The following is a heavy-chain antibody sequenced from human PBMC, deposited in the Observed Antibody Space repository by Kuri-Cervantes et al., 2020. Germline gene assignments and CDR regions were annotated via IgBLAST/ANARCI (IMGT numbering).Heavy chain of an antibody. CDR1: GNSFTKSW. Sequence: GESLKISCKDFGNSFTKSWIGWVRQMPGKGLEWMGSIFPGVSDARYSPSFQGQVTISVDKSINTAYLQWNSLKASDTAMYFCARLFSVGASRGPFDYWGQGTLVTVSS. CDR2: IFPGVSDA. D-gene: IGHD1-26*01. CDR3: ARLFSVGASRGPFDY. V-gene: IGHV5-51*01. J-gene: IGHJ4*02.